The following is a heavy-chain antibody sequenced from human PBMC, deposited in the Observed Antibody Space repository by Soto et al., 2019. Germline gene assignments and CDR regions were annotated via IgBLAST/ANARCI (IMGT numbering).Heavy chain of an antibody. CDR1: GYTFTSYG. CDR2: ISAYNGNT. Sequence: ASVKVSCKASGYTFTSYGISWVRQAPGQGLEWMGWISAYNGNTNYAQKPQGRVTMTTDTSTSTAYMELRSLRSDDTAVYYCARAGRIAARQHFDYWGQGTLVTVSS. D-gene: IGHD6-6*01. J-gene: IGHJ4*02. V-gene: IGHV1-18*04. CDR3: ARAGRIAARQHFDY.